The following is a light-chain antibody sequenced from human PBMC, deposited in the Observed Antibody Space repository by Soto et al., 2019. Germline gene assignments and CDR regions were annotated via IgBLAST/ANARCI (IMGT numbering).Light chain of an antibody. CDR3: QQSYSTPRT. J-gene: IGKJ1*01. Sequence: DIQMTQSQSSLSASVGDRVTITCRASQSISNYLNWYQQKPGKAPKLLMYAASSLQSGVPSRFGGSGSGTDFTLTISSLQPEDFATYYCQQSYSTPRTFGQGTKVEIK. CDR1: QSISNY. CDR2: AAS. V-gene: IGKV1-39*01.